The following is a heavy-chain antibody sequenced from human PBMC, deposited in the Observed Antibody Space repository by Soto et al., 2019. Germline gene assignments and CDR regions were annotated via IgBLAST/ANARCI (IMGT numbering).Heavy chain of an antibody. V-gene: IGHV5-51*01. CDR2: IYPGDSDT. CDR3: ARRGIVVVPAAEAADAFDI. D-gene: IGHD2-2*01. Sequence: GESLKISCTGSGWSLTSYWIGWVRQMPGKGLEWMGIIYPGDSDTRYSPSFQGQVTISADKSISTAYLQWSSLKASDTAMYCCARRGIVVVPAAEAADAFDIWGQGTMVTVSS. J-gene: IGHJ3*02. CDR1: GWSLTSYW.